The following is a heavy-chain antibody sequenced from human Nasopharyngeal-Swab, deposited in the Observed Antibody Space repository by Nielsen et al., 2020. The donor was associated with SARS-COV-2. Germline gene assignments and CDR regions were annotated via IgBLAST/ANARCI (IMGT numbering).Heavy chain of an antibody. V-gene: IGHV3-23*01. CDR1: GFPLSRYA. J-gene: IGHJ4*02. CDR3: AITRSSSWYQGYYFDY. Sequence: LLCAVSGFPLSRYAMNCVRHPPRKGLECGSFISGSAGSTYYADSVKSRFTNPRDNPKHTLYLQMNSLRAEDAAVYYCAITRSSSWYQGYYFDYWGQGTLVTVSS. D-gene: IGHD6-13*01. CDR2: ISGSAGST.